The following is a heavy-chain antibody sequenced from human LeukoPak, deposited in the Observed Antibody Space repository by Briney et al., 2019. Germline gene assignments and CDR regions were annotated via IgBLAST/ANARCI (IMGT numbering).Heavy chain of an antibody. CDR2: INPNSGGT. D-gene: IGHD1-1*01. CDR1: GYTFTGYY. CDR3: ARDLLGQLYYFDY. V-gene: IGHV1-2*02. Sequence: ASMKVSCKASGYTFTGYYIHWVRQAPGQGLEWVGWINPNSGGTNYAQKFQGRVTMTRDTSISTAYMELSRLGSDDTAVYYCARDLLGQLYYFDYWGQGTLVTVSS. J-gene: IGHJ4*02.